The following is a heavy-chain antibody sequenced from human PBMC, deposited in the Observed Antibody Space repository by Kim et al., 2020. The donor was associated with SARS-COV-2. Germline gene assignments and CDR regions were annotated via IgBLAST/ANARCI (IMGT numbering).Heavy chain of an antibody. Sequence: ASVKVSCKASGYTFTSYYMHWVRQAPGQGLEWMGIINPSGGSTSYAQKFQGRVTMTRDTSTSTVYMELSSLRSEDTAVYYCARSGLVGVVVPKIQDYYYYYGMDVWGQGTTVTVSS. CDR2: INPSGGST. V-gene: IGHV1-46*01. CDR1: GYTFTSYY. D-gene: IGHD2-2*01. CDR3: ARSGLVGVVVPKIQDYYYYYGMDV. J-gene: IGHJ6*02.